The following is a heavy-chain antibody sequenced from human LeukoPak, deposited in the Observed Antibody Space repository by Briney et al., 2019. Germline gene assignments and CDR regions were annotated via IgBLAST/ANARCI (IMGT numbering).Heavy chain of an antibody. Sequence: ASVKVSCKASGYTFTGYYMHWGRQAPGQGLEWMGWINPNSGGTNYAQKFQGRVTMTRDKSISTAYMDLSSLTSDDTAVYYCARVGAMVLWGQGTQVTVSS. J-gene: IGHJ4*02. CDR2: INPNSGGT. V-gene: IGHV1-2*02. CDR1: GYTFTGYY. D-gene: IGHD5-18*01. CDR3: ARVGAMVL.